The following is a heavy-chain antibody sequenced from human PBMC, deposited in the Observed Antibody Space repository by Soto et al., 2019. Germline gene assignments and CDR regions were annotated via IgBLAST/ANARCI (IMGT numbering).Heavy chain of an antibody. CDR2: ISYTGRT. D-gene: IGHD3-10*01. V-gene: IGHV4-31*03. Sequence: ASETLSLTCTVSGGSISSDNYYCSWIRQLPAKGLEWIGYISYTGRTSYNPSLRSRVAISVDTSKNQFSLNLNSVTAADTAVYYCAVSPSSVNFDYWGQGTLVTVSS. CDR1: GGSISSDNYY. J-gene: IGHJ4*02. CDR3: AVSPSSVNFDY.